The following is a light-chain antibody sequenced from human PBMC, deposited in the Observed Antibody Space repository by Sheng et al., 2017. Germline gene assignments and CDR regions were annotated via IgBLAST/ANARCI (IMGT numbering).Light chain of an antibody. J-gene: IGKJ4*01. CDR2: HAS. CDR1: QGISSG. CDR3: QQTYSNTH. V-gene: IGKV1-13*02. Sequence: AVQLTQSPSSLSASVGDRVTFTCRASQGISSGLAWYQQKPGKPPKILIYHASTLRSGVPSRFTGGGSGTDFTLTISGLQPEDFAVYYCQQTYSNTHFGGGTKVEIK.